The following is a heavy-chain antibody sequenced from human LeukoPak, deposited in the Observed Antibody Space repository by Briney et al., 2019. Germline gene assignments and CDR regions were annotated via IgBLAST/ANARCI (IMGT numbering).Heavy chain of an antibody. Sequence: SETLSLTCAVSGGSISSYYWSWIRQPPGKGLEWIGFFYYSGSTNYNPSLKSRVTISVDTSKNHFSLKLSSVTAADAAVYYCARGPGGYSYGYYFDYWGQGTLVTVSS. V-gene: IGHV4-59*01. D-gene: IGHD5-18*01. CDR1: GGSISSYY. CDR2: FYYSGST. CDR3: ARGPGGYSYGYYFDY. J-gene: IGHJ4*02.